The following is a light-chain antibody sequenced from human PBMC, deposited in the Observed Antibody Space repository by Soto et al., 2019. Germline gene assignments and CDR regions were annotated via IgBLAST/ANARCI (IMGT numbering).Light chain of an antibody. V-gene: IGKV1D-13*01. CDR1: QGISSA. Sequence: AIQLTQSPSSLSASVGDRVTITCRASQGISSALAWYQQKPGKAPKLLIYDASSLESGVPPRFSGSGSGTDFTLTISSVQPEDFVTYYCQQFNNYPITFGQGTRLEIK. J-gene: IGKJ5*01. CDR2: DAS. CDR3: QQFNNYPIT.